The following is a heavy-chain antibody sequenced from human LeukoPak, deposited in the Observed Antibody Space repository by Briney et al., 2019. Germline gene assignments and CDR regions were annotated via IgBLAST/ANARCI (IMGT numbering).Heavy chain of an antibody. D-gene: IGHD5-18*01. CDR1: GGTFSSYA. J-gene: IGHJ4*02. CDR2: IIPIFGIA. V-gene: IGHV1-69*04. Sequence: SVKVSCKASGGTFSSYAISWVRQAPGQGLEWMGRIIPIFGIANYAQKFQGRVTITADKSTSTAYMGLSSLRSEDTAVYYCARDGHTAMVLPLPLNYWGQGTLVTVSS. CDR3: ARDGHTAMVLPLPLNY.